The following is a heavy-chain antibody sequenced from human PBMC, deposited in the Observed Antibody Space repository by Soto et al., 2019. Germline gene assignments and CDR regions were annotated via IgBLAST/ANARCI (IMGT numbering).Heavy chain of an antibody. D-gene: IGHD3-9*01. CDR3: ARARYYDWCFDL. V-gene: IGHV4-31*09. CDR1: GASINSGGYY. J-gene: IGHJ4*02. CDR2: IYFSGST. Sequence: SETLSLTCTVSGASINSGGYYWSWIRQLPGKGLEWIGYIYFSGSTYYNPSLQSRVTTSVDRSKAQFYLTLTSVTAADTAVYFCARARYYDWCFDLWGLGTTVTVSS.